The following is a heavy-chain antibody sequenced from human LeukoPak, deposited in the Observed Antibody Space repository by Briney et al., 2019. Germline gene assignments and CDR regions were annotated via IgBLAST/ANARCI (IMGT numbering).Heavy chain of an antibody. J-gene: IGHJ4*02. CDR3: ATLSGYSSGSSY. D-gene: IGHD6-19*01. CDR1: GGTFSSYA. Sequence: ASVKVSCKASGGTFSSYAISWVRQAPGQGLEWMGGIIPIFGTANYAQKFQGRVTITADESTSTAYMELSSLRSEDTAVYYCATLSGYSSGSSYWGQGTLVTVSS. CDR2: IIPIFGTA. V-gene: IGHV1-69*13.